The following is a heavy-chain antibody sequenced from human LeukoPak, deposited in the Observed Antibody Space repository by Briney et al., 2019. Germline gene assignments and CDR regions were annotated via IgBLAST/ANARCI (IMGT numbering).Heavy chain of an antibody. J-gene: IGHJ4*02. CDR1: GFTFSGSA. D-gene: IGHD5-18*01. CDR3: TRDGYSYGYGDY. V-gene: IGHV3-73*01. CDR2: IRSKANSYAT. Sequence: PGGSLRLSCAASGFTFSGSAIHWVRQASGKGLEWVGRIRSKANSYATAYAASVKGRFTISRDDSKNTAYLQMNSLKTEDTAVYYCTRDGYSYGYGDYWSQGTLVTVSS.